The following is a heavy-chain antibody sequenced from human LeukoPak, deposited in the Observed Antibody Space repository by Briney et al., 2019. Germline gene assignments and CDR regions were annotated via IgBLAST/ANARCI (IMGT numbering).Heavy chain of an antibody. CDR2: VYYSGST. CDR3: ASGWLRYYYFDN. D-gene: IGHD5-12*01. Sequence: ASETLSLTCTVSGGSISGYYWSWIRQTPGQGLEWIGYVYYSGSTNYNPSLESRATILIDTSKNRFSLNLTSVTAADTAVYYCASGWLRYYYFDNWGQGALVTVSS. CDR1: GGSISGYY. J-gene: IGHJ4*02. V-gene: IGHV4-59*01.